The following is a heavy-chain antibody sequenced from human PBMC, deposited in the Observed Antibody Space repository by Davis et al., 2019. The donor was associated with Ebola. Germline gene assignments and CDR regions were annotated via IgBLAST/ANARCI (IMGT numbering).Heavy chain of an antibody. D-gene: IGHD3-10*01. CDR2: IYYSGST. CDR1: GGSISSYY. V-gene: IGHV4-59*12. Sequence: MPSETLSLTCTVSGGSISSYYWSWIRQPPGKGLEWIGYIYYSGSTNYNPSLKSRVTISVDTSKNQFSLKLSSVTAADTAVYYCARRVQGVIAPFDYWGQGTLVTVSS. CDR3: ARRVQGVIAPFDY. J-gene: IGHJ4*02.